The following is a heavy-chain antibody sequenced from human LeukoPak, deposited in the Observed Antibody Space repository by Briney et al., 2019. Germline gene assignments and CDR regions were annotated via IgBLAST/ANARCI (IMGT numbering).Heavy chain of an antibody. CDR2: IKQDGSEK. D-gene: IGHD6-6*01. J-gene: IGHJ4*02. Sequence: GGSLRLSCAASGFTFSSYWMSWVRQAPGKGLEWVANIKQDGSEKYYVDSVKGRFTISRDNAKNSLYLQMNSLRAEDTAVYYCASRIAARRFPTYYFDYRGQGTLVTVSS. CDR1: GFTFSSYW. CDR3: ASRIAARRFPTYYFDY. V-gene: IGHV3-7*01.